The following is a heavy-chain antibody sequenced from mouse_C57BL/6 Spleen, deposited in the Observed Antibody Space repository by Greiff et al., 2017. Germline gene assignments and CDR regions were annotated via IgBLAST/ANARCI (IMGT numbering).Heavy chain of an antibody. V-gene: IGHV1-42*01. D-gene: IGHD1-1*01. CDR1: GYSFTGYY. Sequence: VQLQQSGPELVKPGASVKISCKASGYSFTGYYMNWVKQSPEKSLEWIGEINPSTGGTTYNQKFKAKATLTVDKSSSTAYMQLKSLTSEDSAVYYCARHHYGSSCPFAYWGQGTLVTVSA. J-gene: IGHJ3*01. CDR2: INPSTGGT. CDR3: ARHHYGSSCPFAY.